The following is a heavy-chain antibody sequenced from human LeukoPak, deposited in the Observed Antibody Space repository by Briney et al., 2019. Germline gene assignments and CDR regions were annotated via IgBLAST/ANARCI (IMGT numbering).Heavy chain of an antibody. CDR1: GFTFNTYG. CDR2: ISYDGNIK. V-gene: IGHV3-30*18. J-gene: IGHJ5*02. CDR3: AKELSGYMGQLDP. Sequence: PGGSLRLSCAASGFTFNTYGMHWVRQAPGKGLEWVAVISYDGNIKYYIDSVKGRFTISRDNSKNTLYLQMNSLRAEDTAVYYCAKELSGYMGQLDPWGQGTLVTVST. D-gene: IGHD6-13*01.